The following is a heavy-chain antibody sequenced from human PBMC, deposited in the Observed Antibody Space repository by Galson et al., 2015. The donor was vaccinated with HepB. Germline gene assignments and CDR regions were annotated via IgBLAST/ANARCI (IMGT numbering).Heavy chain of an antibody. Sequence: SLRLSCAASGFTFSSYGMHWVRQAPGKGLEWVAVISYDGSNKYYADSVKGRFTISRDNSKNSLYLQMNSLRAEDTAVYYCARSGVAATLRWFDPWGQGTLVTVSS. V-gene: IGHV3-30*03. CDR3: ARSGVAATLRWFDP. CDR2: ISYDGSNK. D-gene: IGHD2-15*01. J-gene: IGHJ5*02. CDR1: GFTFSSYG.